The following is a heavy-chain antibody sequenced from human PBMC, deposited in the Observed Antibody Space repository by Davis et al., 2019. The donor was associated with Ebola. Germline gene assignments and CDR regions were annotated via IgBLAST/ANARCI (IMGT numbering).Heavy chain of an antibody. V-gene: IGHV3-48*01. CDR3: ARGRAVLRFLEWDRGFDY. Sequence: PGGSLRLSCAASGFTFSSYSMNWVRQAPGKGLEWVSYISSSSSTIYYADSVKGRSTISRDNSKNTLYLQMNSLRAEDTAVYYCARGRAVLRFLEWDRGFDYWGQGTLVTVSS. CDR1: GFTFSSYS. CDR2: ISSSSSTI. J-gene: IGHJ4*02. D-gene: IGHD3-3*01.